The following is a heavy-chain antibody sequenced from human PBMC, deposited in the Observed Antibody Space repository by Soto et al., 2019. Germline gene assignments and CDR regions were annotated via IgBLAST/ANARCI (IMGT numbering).Heavy chain of an antibody. J-gene: IGHJ4*02. D-gene: IGHD6-19*01. CDR3: GPRGAVADPRGY. CDR1: GGSFSDFY. CDR2: INHSGST. V-gene: IGHV4-34*01. Sequence: SETLSLTCAVYGGSFSDFYWTWIRQPPGKGLEWIGEINHSGSTDYNPSLKSRVAISVDTSKNQFSLNLTSVTAADTAVYYCGPRGAVADPRGYWGQGTLVTVSS.